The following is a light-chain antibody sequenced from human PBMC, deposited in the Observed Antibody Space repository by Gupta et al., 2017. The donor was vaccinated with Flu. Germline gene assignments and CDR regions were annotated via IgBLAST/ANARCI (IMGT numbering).Light chain of an antibody. CDR2: AAS. J-gene: IGKJ4*01. Sequence: DIQMTQSPSSLSAPVGDRVTITCRASQSISSYLNWYQQKPGKAPKLLIYAASSLQSGVPSRFSGSGSGTDFTLTISRLQPEDFATYYCQQSYSTPRTFGGGTKVEIK. CDR3: QQSYSTPRT. V-gene: IGKV1-39*01. CDR1: QSISSY.